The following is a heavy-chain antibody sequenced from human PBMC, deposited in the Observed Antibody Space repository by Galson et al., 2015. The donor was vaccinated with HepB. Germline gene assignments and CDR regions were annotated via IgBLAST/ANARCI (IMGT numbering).Heavy chain of an antibody. CDR3: ARDGPQDGYGFNYYMDF. CDR2: IWFDGVNK. D-gene: IGHD5-18*01. Sequence: SLRLSCAASGFTFRSYGMHWVRQAPGKGLEWMAVIWFDGVNKYYADSVKGRFTISRDNSKKTLYLEMNTLRVEDTAVYYCARDGPQDGYGFNYYMDFWGKGTTVTVSS. V-gene: IGHV3-33*04. CDR1: GFTFRSYG. J-gene: IGHJ6*04.